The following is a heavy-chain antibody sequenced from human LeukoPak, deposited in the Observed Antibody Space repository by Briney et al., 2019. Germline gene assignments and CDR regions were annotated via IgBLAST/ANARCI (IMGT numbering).Heavy chain of an antibody. J-gene: IGHJ4*02. CDR2: TSYSGST. Sequence: PSETLSLTCTVSGGSISTYYWSWVRQPPGKGLEWIGYTSYSGSTNYNPSLKSRVTISVDTTKNHVSLRLSSVTAADTAVYSCARLPFNSGYEYFDYWGQGTLVTVSS. CDR3: ARLPFNSGYEYFDY. V-gene: IGHV4-59*08. CDR1: GGSISTYY. D-gene: IGHD5-12*01.